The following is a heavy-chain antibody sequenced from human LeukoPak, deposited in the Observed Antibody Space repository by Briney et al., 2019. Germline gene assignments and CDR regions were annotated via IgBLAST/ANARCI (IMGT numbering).Heavy chain of an antibody. CDR3: ARGPKWFGAVSWFDR. D-gene: IGHD3-10*01. CDR2: INHSGST. J-gene: IGHJ5*02. V-gene: IGHV4-34*01. CDR1: GVSFSGYY. Sequence: SETLSLTCAVYGVSFSGYYWSWLRQPPGKGLEWVGEINHSGSTNYNTSLKSRVTISVDTSKNQFSLNLSSVTAADTAVYYSARGPKWFGAVSWFDRWGQGTLVTVSS.